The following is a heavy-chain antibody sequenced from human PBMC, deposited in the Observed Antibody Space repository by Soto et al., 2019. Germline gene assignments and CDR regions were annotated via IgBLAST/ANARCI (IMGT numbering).Heavy chain of an antibody. CDR2: ISSSSSYI. CDR3: AREDGYNETFDY. Sequence: GGSLRLSCAASGFTFSSYSMNWVRQAPGKGLEWVSSISSSSSYIYYADSVKGRFTISRDNAKNSLYLQMNSLRAEDTAVYYCAREDGYNETFDYWGQGTLVTVSS. V-gene: IGHV3-21*01. CDR1: GFTFSSYS. J-gene: IGHJ4*02. D-gene: IGHD5-12*01.